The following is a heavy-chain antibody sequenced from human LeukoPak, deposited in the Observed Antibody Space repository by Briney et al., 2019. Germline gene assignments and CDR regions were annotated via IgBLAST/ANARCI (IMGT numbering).Heavy chain of an antibody. D-gene: IGHD6-19*01. CDR3: AKGALYSSGWYGDY. J-gene: IGHJ4*02. CDR2: ISWNSGSI. CDR1: GFTFDDYA. V-gene: IGHV3-9*01. Sequence: GGSLRLSCAASGFTFDDYAMHWVRQAPGKGLEWVSGISWNSGSIGYADSVKGRFTISRDNAKNSLYLQMNSLRAEGTALYYCAKGALYSSGWYGDYWGQGTLVTVSS.